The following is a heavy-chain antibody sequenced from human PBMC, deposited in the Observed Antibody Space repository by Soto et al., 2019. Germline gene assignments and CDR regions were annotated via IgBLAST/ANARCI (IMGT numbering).Heavy chain of an antibody. Sequence: SQTLSRTCAISGDRVSSNSAAWNWIRQSPSRRLEWLGRAYYRSQWYYDSAVSVKSRITVIPDTSKNQLSLHLRSVTPEDTAIYYCTKYKGDDTAYTGLYAWGQHTAVTVSS. V-gene: IGHV6-1*01. CDR1: GDRVSSNSAA. J-gene: IGHJ6*02. D-gene: IGHD2-21*01. CDR3: TKYKGDDTAYTGLYA. CDR2: AYYRSQWYY.